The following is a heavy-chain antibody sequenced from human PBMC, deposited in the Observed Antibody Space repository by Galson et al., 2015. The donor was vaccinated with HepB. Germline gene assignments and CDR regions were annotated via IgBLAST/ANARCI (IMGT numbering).Heavy chain of an antibody. V-gene: IGHV1-2*02. CDR3: ARDALYYYDSSGYYDY. Sequence: SVKVSCKASGYTFTGYYMHWVRQAPGQGLEWMGWINPNSGGTNYAQKFQGRVTMTRDTSISTAYMELSRLRSDDTAVYYCARDALYYYDSSGYYDYWGQGTLVTVSS. CDR2: INPNSGGT. CDR1: GYTFTGYY. J-gene: IGHJ4*02. D-gene: IGHD3-22*01.